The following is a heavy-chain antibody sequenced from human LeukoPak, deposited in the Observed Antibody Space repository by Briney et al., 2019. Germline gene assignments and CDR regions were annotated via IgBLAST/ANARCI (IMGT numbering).Heavy chain of an antibody. D-gene: IGHD2-2*01. J-gene: IGHJ4*02. CDR1: GFTFSSYG. V-gene: IGHV3-33*08. Sequence: PGRSLRLSCAASGFTFSSYGMHWVRQAPGKGLEWVAVIWYGGSNKYYADSVKGRFTISRDNSKNTLYLQMNSLRAEDTAVYYCARDSNTGDIVVVPAANDYWGQGTLVTVSS. CDR2: IWYGGSNK. CDR3: ARDSNTGDIVVVPAANDY.